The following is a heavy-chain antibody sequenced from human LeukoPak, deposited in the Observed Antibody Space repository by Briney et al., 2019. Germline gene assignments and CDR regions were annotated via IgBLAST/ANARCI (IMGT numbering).Heavy chain of an antibody. CDR2: ISWNSGSI. J-gene: IGHJ5*02. CDR1: GFTISTFL. CDR3: AKDPLSGYDILTGPNWFDP. D-gene: IGHD3-9*01. Sequence: PGGSLRLSCAASGFTISTFLMTWVRQAPGKGLEWVSGISWNSGSIGYADSVKGRFTISRDNAKNSLYLQMNSLRAEDAALYYCAKDPLSGYDILTGPNWFDPWGQGTLVTVSS. V-gene: IGHV3-9*01.